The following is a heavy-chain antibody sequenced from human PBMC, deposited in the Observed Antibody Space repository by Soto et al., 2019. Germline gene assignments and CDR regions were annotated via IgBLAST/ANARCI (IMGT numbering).Heavy chain of an antibody. D-gene: IGHD2-2*01. Sequence: SETLSLTCTVSGGSISNGGYYWNWVRQHPGKGLEWIGYIHYSGSTWYNPSLESRVTISVDTSKNQFSLKLSSVTAADTAVYYCARAGNGCSSTSCHSQGSDAFDIWGQGTMVTVSS. CDR2: IHYSGST. CDR1: GGSISNGGYY. J-gene: IGHJ3*02. CDR3: ARAGNGCSSTSCHSQGSDAFDI. V-gene: IGHV4-31*03.